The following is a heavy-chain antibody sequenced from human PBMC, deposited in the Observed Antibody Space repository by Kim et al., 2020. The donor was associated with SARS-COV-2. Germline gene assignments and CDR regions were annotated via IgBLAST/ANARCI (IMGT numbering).Heavy chain of an antibody. D-gene: IGHD2-15*01. CDR2: ICGSGTNE. CDR3: AKDRNYWPSSAGPRARFDM. J-gene: IGHJ3*02. Sequence: GGSLRLSCAVSGFTFTNYAMSWVRQAPGKGLQLVSAICGSGTNEYYADSVKGRFSISRDDSRNPLYLQMSSLRAEDTAVYYCAKDRNYWPSSAGPRARFDMWGQGTMVTVSS. CDR1: GFTFTNYA. V-gene: IGHV3-23*01.